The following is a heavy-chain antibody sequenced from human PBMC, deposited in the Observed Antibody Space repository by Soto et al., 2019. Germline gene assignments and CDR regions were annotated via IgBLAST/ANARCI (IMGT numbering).Heavy chain of an antibody. CDR3: ARDLTISSTDGPLDP. CDR2: IHYTGST. D-gene: IGHD1-1*01. Sequence: SETLSLTCTVSGGSMSRYYWTWIRQPPGKGLEWVGNIHYTGSTNYNPSLKSRVTILLGTSTSQFSLKVSSVTAADTAVYYCARDLTISSTDGPLDPWGHGTLVTVS. V-gene: IGHV4-59*01. CDR1: GGSMSRYY. J-gene: IGHJ5*02.